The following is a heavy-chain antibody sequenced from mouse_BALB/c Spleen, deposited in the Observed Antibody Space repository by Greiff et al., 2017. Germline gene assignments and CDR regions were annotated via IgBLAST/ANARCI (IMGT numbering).Heavy chain of an antibody. V-gene: IGHV5-17*02. CDR3: ARSGLLRDFDFDY. D-gene: IGHD1-1*01. J-gene: IGHJ2*01. CDR1: GFTFSSFG. Sequence: EVMLVESGGGLVQPGGSRKLSCAASGFTFSSFGMHWVRQAPEKGLEWVAYISSGSSTIYYADTVKGRFTISRDNPKNTLFLQMTSLRSEDTAMYYCARSGLLRDFDFDYWGQGTTLTVSS. CDR2: ISSGSSTI.